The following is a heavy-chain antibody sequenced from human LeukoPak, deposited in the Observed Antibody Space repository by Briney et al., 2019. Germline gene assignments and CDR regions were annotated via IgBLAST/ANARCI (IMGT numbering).Heavy chain of an antibody. CDR1: GGSISSSY. J-gene: IGHJ2*01. CDR2: MYTSGSS. D-gene: IGHD1-26*01. CDR3: ARRAGSYLGYWYFDL. V-gene: IGHV4-4*09. Sequence: PSETLSLICSVSGGSISSSYWTWIRHPPGKGMEWIGYMYTSGSSNYHPSLKSRVTISIDPSKNQFSLILSSVTASDTAVYYCARRAGSYLGYWYFDLWGRGTLVTVSS.